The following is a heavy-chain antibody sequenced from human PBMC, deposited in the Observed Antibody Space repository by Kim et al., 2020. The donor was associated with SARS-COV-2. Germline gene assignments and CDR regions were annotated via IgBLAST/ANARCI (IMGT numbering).Heavy chain of an antibody. Sequence: SETLSLTCTVSGGSISSGSYYWSWIRQPAGKGLEWIGRIYTSGSTNYNPSLKSRVTISVDTSKNQFSLKLSSVTAADTAVHYCARDKWELYYYYYGMDVWGQGTTVTVSS. V-gene: IGHV4-61*02. D-gene: IGHD1-26*01. CDR3: ARDKWELYYYYYGMDV. CDR2: IYTSGST. CDR1: GGSISSGSYY. J-gene: IGHJ6*02.